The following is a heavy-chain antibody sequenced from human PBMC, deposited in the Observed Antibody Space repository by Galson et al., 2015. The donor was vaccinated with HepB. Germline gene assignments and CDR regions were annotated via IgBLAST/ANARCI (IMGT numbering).Heavy chain of an antibody. D-gene: IGHD2-15*01. CDR3: ASDLHYSLGAFDI. CDR2: INAGNGNT. V-gene: IGHV1-3*01. Sequence: SVKVSCKASGYTFTNYAMHWVRQAPGQRLEWMGWINAGNGNTKYSQKFQGRVTITRDTSASTAYMELSSLRSEDTAVYYCASDLHYSLGAFDIWGQGTMVTVSS. J-gene: IGHJ3*02. CDR1: GYTFTNYA.